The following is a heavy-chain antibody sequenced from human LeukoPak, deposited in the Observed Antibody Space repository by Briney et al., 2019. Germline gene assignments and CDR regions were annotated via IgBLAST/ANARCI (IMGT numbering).Heavy chain of an antibody. CDR2: ISGSGGST. V-gene: IGHV3-23*01. CDR3: AKTLRYFDWLRYYFDY. Sequence: GRSLRLSCAASGFTFSSYAMSWVRQAPGKGLEWVSAISGSGGSTYYADSVKGRFTISRDNSKNTLYLQMNSLRAEDTAVYYCAKTLRYFDWLRYYFDYWGQGTLVTVSS. J-gene: IGHJ4*02. CDR1: GFTFSSYA. D-gene: IGHD3-9*01.